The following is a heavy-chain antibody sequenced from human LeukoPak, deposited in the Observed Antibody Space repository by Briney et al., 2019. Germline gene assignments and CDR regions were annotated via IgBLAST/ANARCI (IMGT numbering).Heavy chain of an antibody. CDR2: INSDGSST. Sequence: GGSLRLSCAASGFTFSRYYMHWVRQAPGKGLVWVSHINSDGSSTTYADSVKGRFTISRDNAKNTLYLQMNNLKVEGTAVYYCTRVFVGDEYSSSGYWGQGTLVTVSS. D-gene: IGHD6-13*01. CDR3: TRVFVGDEYSSSGY. V-gene: IGHV3-74*01. CDR1: GFTFSRYY. J-gene: IGHJ4*02.